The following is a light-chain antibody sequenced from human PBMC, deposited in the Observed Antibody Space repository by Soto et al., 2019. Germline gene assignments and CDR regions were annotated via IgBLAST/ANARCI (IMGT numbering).Light chain of an antibody. J-gene: IGKJ4*01. Sequence: EIVLTQSPATLSLSPGDKATLSCWASQSVSSSYLAWYQQKPGQAPRLLIYGASSRATGIPDRFSGSGSGTDFTLTISRLEPEDFAVYYCQSEHTFGGGTKV. CDR3: QSEHT. CDR2: GAS. V-gene: IGKV3-20*01. CDR1: QSVSSSY.